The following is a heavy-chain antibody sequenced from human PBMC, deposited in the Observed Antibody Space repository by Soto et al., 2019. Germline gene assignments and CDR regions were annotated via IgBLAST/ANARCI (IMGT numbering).Heavy chain of an antibody. CDR1: GGSISSGGYS. Sequence: QLQLQESGSGLVKPSQTLSLTCAVSGGSISSGGYSWSWIRHPPGKGLEWIGYIYHSGSTYYNPSLKSRVTISVDRSKNQFSLKLSSVTAADTAVYYCARENNVLPGGYFDYWGQGTLVTVSS. V-gene: IGHV4-30-2*01. J-gene: IGHJ4*02. CDR2: IYHSGST. D-gene: IGHD3-10*01. CDR3: ARENNVLPGGYFDY.